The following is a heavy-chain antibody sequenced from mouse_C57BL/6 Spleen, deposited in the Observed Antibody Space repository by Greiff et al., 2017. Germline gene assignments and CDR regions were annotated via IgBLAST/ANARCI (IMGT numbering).Heavy chain of an antibody. D-gene: IGHD2-4*01. CDR3: ARDQDYDYDETWFAY. J-gene: IGHJ3*01. CDR1: GFTFSSYA. V-gene: IGHV5-4*01. Sequence: EVMLVESGGGLVKPGGSLKLSCAASGFTFSSYAMSWVRQTPEKRLEWVATISDGGSYTYYPDNVKGRFTISRDNAKNNLYLQMSHLKSEDIAMYYCARDQDYDYDETWFAYWGQGTLVTVSA. CDR2: ISDGGSYT.